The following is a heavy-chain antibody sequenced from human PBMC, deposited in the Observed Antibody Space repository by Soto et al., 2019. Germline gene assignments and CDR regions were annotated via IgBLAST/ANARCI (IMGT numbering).Heavy chain of an antibody. J-gene: IGHJ5*02. V-gene: IGHV4-59*01. D-gene: IGHD2-21*02. CDR3: ARTALGWLDP. CDR2: IFYSGSSGST. CDR1: GASISSYY. Sequence: QVQLQESGPGLVKPLETLSLTCSVSGASISSYYWSWIRQPPGKGLEWIGYIFYSGSSGSTNYNPSLKSRVTISVDTSKTQFSLKLSSVTAADTAVYYCARTALGWLDPWGQGTLVTVSS.